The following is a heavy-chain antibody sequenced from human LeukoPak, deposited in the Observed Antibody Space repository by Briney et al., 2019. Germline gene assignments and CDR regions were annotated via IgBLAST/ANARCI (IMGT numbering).Heavy chain of an antibody. CDR3: ARLGYSGYDSPD. J-gene: IGHJ4*02. D-gene: IGHD5-12*01. CDR2: IYHSGST. V-gene: IGHV4-38-2*02. Sequence: SETLSLTCTVSGYSISSGYYWGWIRQPPGKGLEWIGSIYHSGSTYYNPSLKSRVTISVDTSKNQFSLKLSSVTAADTAVYYCARLGYSGYDSPDWGQGTLVTVSS. CDR1: GYSISSGYY.